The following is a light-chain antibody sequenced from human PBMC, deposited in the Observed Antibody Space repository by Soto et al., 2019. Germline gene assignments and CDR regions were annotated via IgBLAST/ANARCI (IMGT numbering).Light chain of an antibody. CDR3: CSHAGTYYV. CDR1: SSDVGTYDY. Sequence: QSALSQPRSVSGSPGQSVTISCTATSSDVGTYDYVSWYQQHPGKAPKLMIYDVTSRPSGVPDRFSGSKSGNTASLTISGLQADDEADYYCCSHAGTYYVFGAGTKVTVL. CDR2: DVT. J-gene: IGLJ1*01. V-gene: IGLV2-11*01.